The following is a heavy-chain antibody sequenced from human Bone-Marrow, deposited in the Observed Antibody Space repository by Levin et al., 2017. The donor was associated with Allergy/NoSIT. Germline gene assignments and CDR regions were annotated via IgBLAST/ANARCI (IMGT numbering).Heavy chain of an antibody. J-gene: IGHJ4*02. D-gene: IGHD3-22*01. V-gene: IGHV3-23*01. CDR1: GFTFSSYA. Sequence: AGGSLRLSCAASGFTFSSYAMSWVRQAPGKGLEWVSAISGSGGSTYYADSVKGRFTISRDNSKNTLYLQMNSLRAEDTAVYYCAKTYYYDSSGYYPYFDYWGQGTLVTVSS. CDR2: ISGSGGST. CDR3: AKTYYYDSSGYYPYFDY.